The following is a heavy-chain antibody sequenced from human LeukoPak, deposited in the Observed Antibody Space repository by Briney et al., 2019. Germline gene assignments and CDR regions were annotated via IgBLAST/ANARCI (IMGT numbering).Heavy chain of an antibody. CDR1: GYSISSSSYY. CDR3: ARYGYSSSWYMRDYYYYMDV. D-gene: IGHD6-13*01. Sequence: PSETLSLTCAVSGYSISSSSYYWGWIRQPPGKGLEWIGSIYYSGSTYYNPSLKIRVTISVDTSKTQFSLKLGSVTAADTAMYYCARYGYSSSWYMRDYYYYMDVWGKGTTVTVSS. V-gene: IGHV4-39*01. CDR2: IYYSGST. J-gene: IGHJ6*03.